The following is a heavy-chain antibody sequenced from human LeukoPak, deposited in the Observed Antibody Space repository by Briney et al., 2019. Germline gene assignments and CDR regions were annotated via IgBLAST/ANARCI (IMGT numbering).Heavy chain of an antibody. CDR1: GGSISSSSYY. Sequence: SETLSLTCTVSGGSISSSSYYWGWIRQPPGKGLEWIRSIYYSGSTYYNPSLKSRVTISVDTSKNQFSLKLSSVTAADTAVYYCARRGIYDFWSGYGIFDYWGQGTLVTVSS. J-gene: IGHJ4*02. CDR2: IYYSGST. CDR3: ARRGIYDFWSGYGIFDY. V-gene: IGHV4-39*01. D-gene: IGHD3-3*01.